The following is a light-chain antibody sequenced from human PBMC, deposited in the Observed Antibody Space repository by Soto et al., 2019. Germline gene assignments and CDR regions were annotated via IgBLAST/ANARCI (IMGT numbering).Light chain of an antibody. CDR2: NKN. J-gene: IGLJ3*02. Sequence: QSVLTQPPSASXTPGQRVTVSCSGSRSNIGSHPVHWYQQLPGTAPKLLIFNKNLRPSGVPDRFSGSKSGTSASLAISGLQSEDEAHYYCSAWDDSLNGPVFGGGTKVTVL. V-gene: IGLV1-44*01. CDR3: SAWDDSLNGPV. CDR1: RSNIGSHP.